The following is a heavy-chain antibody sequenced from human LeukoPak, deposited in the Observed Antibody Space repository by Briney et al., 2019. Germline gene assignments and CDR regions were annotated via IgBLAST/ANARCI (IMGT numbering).Heavy chain of an antibody. J-gene: IGHJ6*02. D-gene: IGHD3-16*01. Sequence: SETLSLTCTVSGGSISSGGYYWSWIRQHPGKGLEWIGYIYYSGSTYYNSSLKSRVTISVDTSKNQFSLKLSSVTAADTAVYYCARDLGDYYYGMDVWGQGTTVTVSS. CDR2: IYYSGST. CDR1: GGSISSGGYY. V-gene: IGHV4-31*03. CDR3: ARDLGDYYYGMDV.